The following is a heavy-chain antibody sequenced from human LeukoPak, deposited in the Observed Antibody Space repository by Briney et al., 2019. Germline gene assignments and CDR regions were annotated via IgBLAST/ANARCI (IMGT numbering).Heavy chain of an antibody. CDR1: GFTFSDYY. Sequence: GGSLRLSCAASGFTFSDYYMSWIRQAPGKGLEWVSYIISSGSTIYYADSVKGQFTISRDNSKNTLYLQMNSLRAEDTAVYYCARDPDYGGNSDGWGQGTLVTVSS. CDR2: IISSGSTI. D-gene: IGHD4-23*01. V-gene: IGHV3-11*01. J-gene: IGHJ4*02. CDR3: ARDPDYGGNSDG.